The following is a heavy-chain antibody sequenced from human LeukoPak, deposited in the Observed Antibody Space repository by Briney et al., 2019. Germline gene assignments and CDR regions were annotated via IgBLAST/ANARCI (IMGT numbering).Heavy chain of an antibody. Sequence: ASLKVSCTASGYTFTGYYMHWVRQAPRQGHERVRWINPNSGGTNYAQKFQGRVPMTRDTSISTAYMELSSPRSEDTAVYYCARGIAARPDYYYNYMDVWGKGTTVTASS. D-gene: IGHD6-6*01. CDR2: INPNSGGT. J-gene: IGHJ6*03. CDR3: ARGIAARPDYYYNYMDV. CDR1: GYTFTGYY. V-gene: IGHV1-2*02.